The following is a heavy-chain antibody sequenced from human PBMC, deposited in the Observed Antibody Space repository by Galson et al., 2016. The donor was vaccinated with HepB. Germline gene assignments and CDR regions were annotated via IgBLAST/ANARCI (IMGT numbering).Heavy chain of an antibody. V-gene: IGHV3-72*01. CDR2: TKDKVSSFAT. Sequence: SLRLSCAVSGFTLSDHYMDWVRQAPGKGLEWVGRTKDKVSSFATSYAASVKGRFIISRDASKNSLYLQMNTLKTEDTAVYYCVSLQYNDRYYWGQGTLVTVSS. J-gene: IGHJ4*02. CDR3: VSLQYNDRYY. CDR1: GFTLSDHY. D-gene: IGHD3-22*01.